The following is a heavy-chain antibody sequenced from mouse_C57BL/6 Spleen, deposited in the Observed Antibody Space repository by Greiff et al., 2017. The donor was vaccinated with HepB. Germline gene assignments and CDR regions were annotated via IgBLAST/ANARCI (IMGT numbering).Heavy chain of an antibody. D-gene: IGHD2-2*01. CDR1: GYTFTSYW. J-gene: IGHJ2*01. CDR3: ARGDGYDEDFDY. CDR2: IDPSDSET. Sequence: VQLQQPGAELVRPGSSVKLSCKASGYTFTSYWMHWVKQRPIQGLEWIGNIDPSDSETHYNQKFKDKATLTVDKSSSTAYMQLSSLTSEDSAVYYCARGDGYDEDFDYWGQGTTLTVSS. V-gene: IGHV1-52*01.